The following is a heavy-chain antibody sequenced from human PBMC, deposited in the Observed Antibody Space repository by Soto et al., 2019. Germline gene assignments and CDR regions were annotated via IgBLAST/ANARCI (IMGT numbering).Heavy chain of an antibody. V-gene: IGHV3-53*01. Sequence: QLVESGGGLFQAGGSTRLSCLASGFTVSRYDMAWVRQAPGKGLEWASIIQTGGATYYTDSAQGRFTISRDNSMNTVYLQMSSLRVEDTGVYSCVRVLYDSGVVDFWGQGSPITVS. J-gene: IGHJ4*02. CDR1: GFTVSRYD. CDR2: IQTGGAT. CDR3: VRVLYDSGVVDF. D-gene: IGHD5-12*01.